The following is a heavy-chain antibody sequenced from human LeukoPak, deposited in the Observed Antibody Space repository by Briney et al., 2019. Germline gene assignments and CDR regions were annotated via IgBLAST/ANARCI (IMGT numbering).Heavy chain of an antibody. CDR1: GFTFSDYY. Sequence: GGSLRLSCAASGFTFSDYYMSWIRQAPGKGLEWVSYISSSGSTIYYADSVEGRFTISRDNAKNSLYLQMNSLRAEDTAVYYCARDFRIAAPPTFDYWGQGTLVTVSS. CDR3: ARDFRIAAPPTFDY. D-gene: IGHD6-6*01. J-gene: IGHJ4*02. V-gene: IGHV3-11*04. CDR2: ISSSGSTI.